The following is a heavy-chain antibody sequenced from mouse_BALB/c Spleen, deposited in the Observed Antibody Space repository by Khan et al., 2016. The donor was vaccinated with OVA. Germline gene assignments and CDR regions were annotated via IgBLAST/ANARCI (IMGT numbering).Heavy chain of an antibody. CDR3: ARSLITTWYFDV. D-gene: IGHD2-4*01. CDR1: GFTFSSFG. Sequence: EVELVESGGGLVQPGGSRKLSCAASGFTFSSFGMHWVRQAPEKGLEWVAYISSGSATIYYADTVKGRFTISRDNPKNTLFLQMTSLRSEDTAIDYCARSLITTWYFDVWGAGTTVTVSS. J-gene: IGHJ1*01. CDR2: ISSGSATI. V-gene: IGHV5-17*02.